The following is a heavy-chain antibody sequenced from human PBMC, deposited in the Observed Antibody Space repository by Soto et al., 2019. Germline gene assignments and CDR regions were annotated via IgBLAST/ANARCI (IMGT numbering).Heavy chain of an antibody. CDR3: ARHSVRLPLRRKWGMDV. Sequence: GEALKSSGKGSVYSFTSYWIGWVRQMPRKGLEWMGIIYPGDSDTRYSPSFQDQVTISADKSISTAYLQWSSLKASDTAMYYCARHSVRLPLRRKWGMDVWGQGTTVTVSS. CDR1: VYSFTSYW. D-gene: IGHD2-8*01. CDR2: IYPGDSDT. J-gene: IGHJ6*02. V-gene: IGHV5-51*01.